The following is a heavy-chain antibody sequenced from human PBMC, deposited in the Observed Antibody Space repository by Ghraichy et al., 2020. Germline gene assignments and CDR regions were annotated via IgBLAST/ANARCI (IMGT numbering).Heavy chain of an antibody. D-gene: IGHD1-26*01. Sequence: RLSCAASGFTFRVYAMSWVRQAPGKGLEWVSSIDSGGATTHYADSVRGRFTISRDNSKNTLYLQLNSLRAEDTAVYYCAKGGVGATRRDFDFWGQGTLVTVSS. CDR1: GFTFRVYA. J-gene: IGHJ4*02. CDR3: AKGGVGATRRDFDF. CDR2: IDSGGATT. V-gene: IGHV3-23*01.